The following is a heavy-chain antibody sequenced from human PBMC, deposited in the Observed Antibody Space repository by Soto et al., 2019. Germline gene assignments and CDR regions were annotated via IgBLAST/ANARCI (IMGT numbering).Heavy chain of an antibody. Sequence: GGSLRLSCAASGFTFRNYGRNWVRQAPGKGLEWVSYIGIGSSTKYYADSVKGRFTISRDNAKNSLYLQMNSLRAEDTAVYYCARDQLYYNDISGRPLNAFDVWGQGTMVTVSS. CDR3: ARDQLYYNDISGRPLNAFDV. J-gene: IGHJ3*01. CDR2: IGIGSSTK. D-gene: IGHD3-22*01. CDR1: GFTFRNYG. V-gene: IGHV3-48*01.